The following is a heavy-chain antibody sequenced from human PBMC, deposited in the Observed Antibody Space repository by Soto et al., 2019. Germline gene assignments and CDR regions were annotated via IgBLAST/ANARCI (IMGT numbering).Heavy chain of an antibody. CDR2: INHGGIT. V-gene: IGHV4-34*01. CDR3: ARDRSYSALDV. Sequence: QVQLQQWGAGLLKPSETLSLTCAVYGGSFTGYYWSYIRQSPGKGLAWIGEINHGGITNYTPSLKSRVTISVDKSKNKFSLRLTSVTAADTAVYYCARDRSYSALDVWGQGTTVTVSS. CDR1: GGSFTGYY. J-gene: IGHJ6*02.